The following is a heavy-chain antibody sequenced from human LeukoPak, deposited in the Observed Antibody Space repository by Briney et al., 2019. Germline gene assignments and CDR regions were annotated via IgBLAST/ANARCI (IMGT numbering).Heavy chain of an antibody. CDR1: GGSISSGGSS. CDR3: ARGTVTTFLGYYFDY. V-gene: IGHV4-30-2*01. J-gene: IGHJ4*02. D-gene: IGHD4-4*01. Sequence: SETLSLTCAVSGGSISSGGSSWSWIRQPPGKGLEWIGYIYHSGSTYYNPSLKSRVTIPVDRSKNQFSLKLSSVAAADTAVYYCARGTVTTFLGYYFDYWGQGTLVTVSS. CDR2: IYHSGST.